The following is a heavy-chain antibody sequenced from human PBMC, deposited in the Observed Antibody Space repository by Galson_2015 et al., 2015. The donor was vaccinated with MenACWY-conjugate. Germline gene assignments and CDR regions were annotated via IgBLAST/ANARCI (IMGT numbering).Heavy chain of an antibody. CDR2: MHPGDSDT. V-gene: IGHV5-51*03. D-gene: IGHD3-3*01. J-gene: IGHJ6*03. CDR3: AKRGSLRFFGRDSFYMDV. CDR1: GYSFSSYW. Sequence: QSGAEVKKPGESLKISCKGFGYSFSSYWIGWVRQMPGKGLEWMGIMHPGDSDTRYSPSFEGQVTISADTSINTAYLQWSSLKASDTAMYYCAKRGSLRFFGRDSFYMDVWGKGTTVTVSS.